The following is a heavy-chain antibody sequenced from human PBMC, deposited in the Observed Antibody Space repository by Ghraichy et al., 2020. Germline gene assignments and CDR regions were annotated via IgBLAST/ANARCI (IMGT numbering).Heavy chain of an antibody. CDR3: VRDYKAIPLGTGEGFFDY. CDR2: IIETGTST. J-gene: IGHJ4*02. CDR1: GFTFSSYA. Sequence: GGSLRLSCAASGFTFSSYAMSWVRQAPGKGLEWVSGIIETGTSTYYADSVKGRFTISRDNSRSTLYLQMNSLTAEDTAGHYWVRDYKAIPLGTGEGFFDYWGQGTLVSVSS. V-gene: IGHV3-23*01. D-gene: IGHD7-27*01.